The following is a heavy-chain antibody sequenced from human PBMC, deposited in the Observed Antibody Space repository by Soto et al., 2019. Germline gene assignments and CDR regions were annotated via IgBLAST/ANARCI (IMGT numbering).Heavy chain of an antibody. CDR2: IYYSGST. CDR3: ARARPNYDSSGYYILRDLYYFDY. Sequence: SETLSLTCTVSGGSISSGGYYWSWIRQHPGKGLEWIGYIYYSGSTYYNPSLKSRVTISVDTSKNQFSLKLSSVTAADTAVYYCARARPNYDSSGYYILRDLYYFDYWGQGTLVTVSS. J-gene: IGHJ4*02. V-gene: IGHV4-31*03. D-gene: IGHD3-22*01. CDR1: GGSISSGGYY.